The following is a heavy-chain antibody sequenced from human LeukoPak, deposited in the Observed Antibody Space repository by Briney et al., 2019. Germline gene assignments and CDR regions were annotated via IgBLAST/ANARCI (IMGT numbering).Heavy chain of an antibody. J-gene: IGHJ4*02. D-gene: IGHD3-22*01. CDR3: AKVPLGYDSSGYEA. Sequence: GGSLRLSCAASGFTFDDYAMHWVRQAPGKGLEWVSGISWNSGSIGYADSVKGRFTISRDNAMNSLYLQMNSLRAEDTALYYCAKVPLGYDSSGYEAWGQGTLVTVSS. CDR1: GFTFDDYA. CDR2: ISWNSGSI. V-gene: IGHV3-9*01.